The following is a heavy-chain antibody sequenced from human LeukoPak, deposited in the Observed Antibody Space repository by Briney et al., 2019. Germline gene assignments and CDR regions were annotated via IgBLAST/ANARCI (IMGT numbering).Heavy chain of an antibody. CDR1: GFTFSSYW. J-gene: IGHJ4*02. CDR3: ATSRSSDY. V-gene: IGHV3-74*01. D-gene: IGHD3-16*01. Sequence: PGGSLRLSCAASGFTFSSYWMHWVRQAPGKGLVWVSGINTDGTTTSYADSVKGRFTISRDNAKNALYLQMNSLRADDTAMYYCATSRSSDYWGQGTLVTVSS. CDR2: INTDGTTT.